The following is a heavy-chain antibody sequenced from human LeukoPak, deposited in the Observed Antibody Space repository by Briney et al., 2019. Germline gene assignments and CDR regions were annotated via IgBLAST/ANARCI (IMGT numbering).Heavy chain of an antibody. CDR1: GFPFSTFW. J-gene: IGHJ4*02. CDR3: ARRAGAYSHPYDY. CDR2: IYSGTT. D-gene: IGHD4/OR15-4a*01. Sequence: GGSLRLSCTVSGFPFSTFWMSWVRQAPGKGLEWVSSIYSGTTHYSDSVKGRFTISRDNSKNTLYLQMNSLRVEDTAVYYCARRAGAYSHPYDYWGQGTLVTVSS. V-gene: IGHV3-53*01.